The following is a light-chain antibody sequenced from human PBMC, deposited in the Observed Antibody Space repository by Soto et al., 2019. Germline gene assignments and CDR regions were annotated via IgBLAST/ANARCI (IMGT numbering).Light chain of an antibody. CDR1: SSDVGGYNY. Sequence: QSALTQPASVSGSPGQSITISCTGTSSDVGGYNYVSWYQQHPGKAPKFLIYEVSNRPPGVSNRFSGSKSGNTASLTISGLQAEDEADYYCSSYTISTTGVVFGGGTKLTVL. J-gene: IGLJ2*01. CDR3: SSYTISTTGVV. CDR2: EVS. V-gene: IGLV2-14*01.